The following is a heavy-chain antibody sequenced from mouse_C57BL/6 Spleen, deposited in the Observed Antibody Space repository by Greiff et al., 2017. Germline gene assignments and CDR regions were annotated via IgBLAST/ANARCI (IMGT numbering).Heavy chain of an antibody. J-gene: IGHJ4*01. CDR2: IYPGDGDT. Sequence: QVQLKESGPELVKPGASVKISCKASGYAFSSSWMNWVKQRPGKGLEWIGRIYPGDGDTNYNGKFKGKATLTADKSSSTAYMQLSSLTSEDSAVYFCACQILYYYGSSPLYYAMDYWGQGTSVTVSS. CDR1: GYAFSSSW. V-gene: IGHV1-82*01. D-gene: IGHD1-1*01. CDR3: ACQILYYYGSSPLYYAMDY.